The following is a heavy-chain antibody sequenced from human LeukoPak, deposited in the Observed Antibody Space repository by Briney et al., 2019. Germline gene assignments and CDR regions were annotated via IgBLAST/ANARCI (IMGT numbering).Heavy chain of an antibody. J-gene: IGHJ4*02. Sequence: GRSLRLSCAASGFTFSSYGMHWVRQAPGKGLEWVVVIWYDGSNKYYADSVKGRFTISRDNSKNTLYLQMNSLRAEDTAVYYCARGDYYEDYWGQGTLVTVSS. CDR3: ARGDYYEDY. V-gene: IGHV3-33*01. CDR1: GFTFSSYG. CDR2: IWYDGSNK. D-gene: IGHD3-22*01.